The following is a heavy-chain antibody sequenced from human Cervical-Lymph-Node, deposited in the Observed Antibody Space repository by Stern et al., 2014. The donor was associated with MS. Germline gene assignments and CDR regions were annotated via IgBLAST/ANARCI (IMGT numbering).Heavy chain of an antibody. J-gene: IGHJ5*02. V-gene: IGHV4-59*01. Sequence: QEQLQESGPGLVKPSETLSLTCTVSGGSISSNYWSWIRLPPGKGLEWIGLIYLIGSTNYNPSPKSRVTISVDASKNQFSLKLSAVAAADTAVYYCARGATQAFDPWGQGTLVTVSS. CDR1: GGSISSNY. CDR2: IYLIGST. CDR3: ARGATQAFDP.